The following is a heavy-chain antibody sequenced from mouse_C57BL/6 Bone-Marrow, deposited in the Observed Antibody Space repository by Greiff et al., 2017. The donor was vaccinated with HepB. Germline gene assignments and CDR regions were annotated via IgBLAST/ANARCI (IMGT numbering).Heavy chain of an antibody. CDR3: ARSKSLYYYGSFWFAY. V-gene: IGHV1-80*01. J-gene: IGHJ3*01. CDR2: IYPGDGDT. CDR1: GYAFSSYW. D-gene: IGHD1-1*01. Sequence: QVHVKQSGAELVKPGASVKISCKASGYAFSSYWMNWVKQRPGKGLEWIGQIYPGDGDTNYNGKFKGKATLTADKSSSTAYMRLSSLTSEDSAVYFCARSKSLYYYGSFWFAYWGQGTLVTVSA.